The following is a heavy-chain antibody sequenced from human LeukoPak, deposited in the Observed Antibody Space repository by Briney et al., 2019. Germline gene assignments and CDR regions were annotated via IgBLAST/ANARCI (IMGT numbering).Heavy chain of an antibody. J-gene: IGHJ4*02. V-gene: IGHV1-2*02. Sequence: GASVKVSCKASGCTFTGYYMHWVRQAPGQGLEWMGWINPNSGGTNYAQKFQGRVTMTRDTSISTAYMELSRLRSDDTAVYYCARGPHERSGYPDDWGQGTLVTVSS. CDR3: ARGPHERSGYPDD. D-gene: IGHD3-22*01. CDR2: INPNSGGT. CDR1: GCTFTGYY.